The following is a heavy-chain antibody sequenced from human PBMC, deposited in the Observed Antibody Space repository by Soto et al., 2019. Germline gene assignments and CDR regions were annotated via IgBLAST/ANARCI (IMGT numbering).Heavy chain of an antibody. CDR1: GGTFSSYT. V-gene: IGHV1-69*08. Sequence: QVQLVQSGAEVKKPGSSVKVSCKASGGTFSSYTISWVRQAPGQGLEWMGRIIPILGIANYAQKFQGRVTITGDKTRSTAYMEVSRLTPEDTAVHYCAREGVVGAYCAHGSLVTVSS. D-gene: IGHD1-26*01. CDR3: AREGVVGAY. J-gene: IGHJ4*01. CDR2: IIPILGIA.